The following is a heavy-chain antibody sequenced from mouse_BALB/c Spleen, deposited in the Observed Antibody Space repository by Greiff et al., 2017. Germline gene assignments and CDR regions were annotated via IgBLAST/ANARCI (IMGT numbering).Heavy chain of an antibody. Sequence: EVKLVESGGGLVKPGGSLKLSCAASGFAFSSYDMSWVRQTPEKRLEWVAYISSGGGSTYYPDTVKGRFTISRDNAKNTLYLQMSSLKSEDTAMYYCARHERLDGYYVPYYAMDYWGQGTSVTVSS. CDR1: GFAFSSYD. D-gene: IGHD2-3*01. CDR2: ISSGGGST. J-gene: IGHJ4*01. V-gene: IGHV5-12-1*01. CDR3: ARHERLDGYYVPYYAMDY.